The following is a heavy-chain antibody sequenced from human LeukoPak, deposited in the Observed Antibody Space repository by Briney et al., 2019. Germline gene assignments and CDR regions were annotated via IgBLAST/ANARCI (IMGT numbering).Heavy chain of an antibody. CDR3: ARVMVNPYSSGWYAFDY. V-gene: IGHV3-48*04. CDR1: GFTFSTYS. D-gene: IGHD6-19*01. CDR2: ISSSSSTI. Sequence: GGSLRLSCAASGFTFSTYSMNWVRQAPGKGLEWVSYISSSSSTISYADSVKGRFTISIDNAKNSLYLQMNSLRAEDTAVYYCARVMVNPYSSGWYAFDYWGQGTLVTVSS. J-gene: IGHJ4*02.